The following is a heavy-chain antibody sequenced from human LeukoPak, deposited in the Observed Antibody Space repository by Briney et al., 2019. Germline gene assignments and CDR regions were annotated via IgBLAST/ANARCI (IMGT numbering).Heavy chain of an antibody. D-gene: IGHD3-22*01. V-gene: IGHV4-61*02. J-gene: IGHJ4*02. Sequence: SETLSLTCTVSGVSISSTTYYWGWIRQPPGKGLEWIGRIYTSGSTNYNPSLKSRVTMSVDTSKNQFSLKLSSVTAADTAVYYCARDHEEWDSSGYYLYYFDYWGQGTLVTVSS. CDR2: IYTSGST. CDR1: GVSISSTTYY. CDR3: ARDHEEWDSSGYYLYYFDY.